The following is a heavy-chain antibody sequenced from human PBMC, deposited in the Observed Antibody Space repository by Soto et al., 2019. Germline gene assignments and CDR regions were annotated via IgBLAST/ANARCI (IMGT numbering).Heavy chain of an antibody. J-gene: IGHJ5*02. V-gene: IGHV3-23*01. CDR3: ARSAWGDCASTSCPYIDH. CDR1: DFTFNKYG. CDR2: ITGSGGKT. D-gene: IGHD2-2*01. Sequence: PGGSLRLSCAASDFTFNKYGMSWVRQAPGKGLEWVSTITGSGGKTYYADSVRGRFTVSRDNSKNTLYLDMSSLRAEDAAVYFCARSAWGDCASTSCPYIDHWGQGTLVTVSS.